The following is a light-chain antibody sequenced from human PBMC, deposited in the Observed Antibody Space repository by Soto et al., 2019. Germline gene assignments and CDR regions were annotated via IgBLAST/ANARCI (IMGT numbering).Light chain of an antibody. CDR1: QSVSSY. J-gene: IGKJ2*01. CDR2: DAS. Sequence: IVLTQSPATLSLSPGERATLSCRASQSVSSYLAWYQQKPGQAPRLLIYDASNRATGIPARFSGSGSGTDFSLTISSLVHEHFAVYYCQQHRNLPPYTFGQGTQLAIK. V-gene: IGKV3-11*01. CDR3: QQHRNLPPYT.